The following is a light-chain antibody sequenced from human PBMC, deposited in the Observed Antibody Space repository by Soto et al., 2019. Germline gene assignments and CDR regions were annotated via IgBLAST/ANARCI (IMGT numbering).Light chain of an antibody. J-gene: IGLJ2*01. CDR2: DVT. CDR1: RSDVGGYSY. CDR3: SSYTTTNTRVV. Sequence: QSALAQPASVSGSPGQSITISCTGTRSDVGGYSYVSWYQQNPGKAPKVIIYDVTNRPSGVSSRFSDSKSGNTASLTISGLQAEDEADYYCSSYTTTNTRVVFGGGTKLTVL. V-gene: IGLV2-14*01.